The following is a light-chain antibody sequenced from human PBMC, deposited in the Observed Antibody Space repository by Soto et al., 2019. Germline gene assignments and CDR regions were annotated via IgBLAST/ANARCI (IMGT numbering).Light chain of an antibody. Sequence: EIVMSQSPATLSVSPGQRATLSCRASQSVRTTVAWYHQRPGQAPRLLIYGASKRAIGLPARFSGSGSGTEFTLTISCLQSEDFATYYCQQYYSYPRTFGPGTKVDIK. CDR3: QQYYSYPRT. CDR2: GAS. V-gene: IGKV3-15*01. CDR1: QSVRTT. J-gene: IGKJ3*01.